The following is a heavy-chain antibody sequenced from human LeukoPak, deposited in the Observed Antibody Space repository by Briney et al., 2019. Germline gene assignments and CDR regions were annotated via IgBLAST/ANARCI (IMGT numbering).Heavy chain of an antibody. J-gene: IGHJ4*02. CDR2: IYTSGST. CDR1: GGSISSYY. CDR3: ARDGIAAASRASFDY. Sequence: SETLSFTCTVSGGSISSYYWSWIRQPAGKGLEWIGRIYTSGSTNYNPSLKSRVTMSVDTSKNQFSLKLSSVTAADTAVYYCARDGIAAASRASFDYWGQGTLVTVSS. D-gene: IGHD6-13*01. V-gene: IGHV4-4*07.